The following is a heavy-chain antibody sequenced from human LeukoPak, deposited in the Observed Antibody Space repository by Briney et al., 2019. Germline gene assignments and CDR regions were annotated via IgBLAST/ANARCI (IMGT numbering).Heavy chain of an antibody. CDR3: ARVPIVVVPAAMEEGHYYYHYGMDV. J-gene: IGHJ6*04. D-gene: IGHD2-2*01. V-gene: IGHV4-59*01. CDR2: IYYSGST. CDR1: GGSISSYY. Sequence: PSETLSLTCTVSGGSISSYYWSWIRQPPGKGLEWIGYIYYSGSTNYNPSLKSRVTISVDTSKNQFSLKLSSVTAADTAVYYCARVPIVVVPAAMEEGHYYYHYGMDVWGKGTTVTVSS.